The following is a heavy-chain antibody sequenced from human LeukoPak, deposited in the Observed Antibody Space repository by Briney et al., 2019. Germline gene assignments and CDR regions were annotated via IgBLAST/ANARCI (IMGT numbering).Heavy chain of an antibody. CDR2: ISSSSSYI. Sequence: GGSLRLSCAASGFTFSSYSMNWVRQAPGKGLEWVSSISSSSSYIYYADSVKGRLTISRDNAKNSLYLQMNSLRAEDTAVYYCARDAAAGGPIDYWGQGTLVTVSS. J-gene: IGHJ4*02. CDR1: GFTFSSYS. D-gene: IGHD6-13*01. CDR3: ARDAAAGGPIDY. V-gene: IGHV3-21*01.